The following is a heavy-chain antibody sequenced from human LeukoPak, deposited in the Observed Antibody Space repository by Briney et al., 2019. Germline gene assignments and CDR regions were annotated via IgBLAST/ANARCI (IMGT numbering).Heavy chain of an antibody. J-gene: IGHJ6*02. Sequence: GGSLRLSCAASGFTFSSYSMNWVRQAPGKGLEWVSSISSSSSYIYYADSVKGRFTISRDNAKNSLYLQINSLRAEDTAVYYCARDFGDILTGYYGMDVWGQGTTVTVSS. CDR2: ISSSSSYI. CDR1: GFTFSSYS. V-gene: IGHV3-21*01. CDR3: ARDFGDILTGYYGMDV. D-gene: IGHD3-9*01.